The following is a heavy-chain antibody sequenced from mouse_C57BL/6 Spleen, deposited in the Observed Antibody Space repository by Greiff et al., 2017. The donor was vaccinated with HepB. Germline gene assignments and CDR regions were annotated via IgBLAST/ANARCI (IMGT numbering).Heavy chain of an antibody. CDR1: GYTFTSYW. CDR3: ARWDWFAY. J-gene: IGHJ3*01. CDR2: INPSSGYT. D-gene: IGHD4-1*01. Sequence: QVQLQQSGAELAKPGASVKLSCKASGYTFTSYWMHWVKQRPGQGLEWIGYINPSSGYTKYNQKFKDKATLTADKSPSTAYMQLSSLTYEDSAVYYCARWDWFAYWGQGTLVTVSA. V-gene: IGHV1-7*01.